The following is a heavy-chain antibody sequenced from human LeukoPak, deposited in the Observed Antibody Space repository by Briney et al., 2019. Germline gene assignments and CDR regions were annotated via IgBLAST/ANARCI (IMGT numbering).Heavy chain of an antibody. Sequence: SETLSLTCTVSGGSISSSSYYWGWIRQPPGKGLEWIGSIYYSGSTYYNPSLKSRVTISVDTSKNQFSLKLSSVTAADTAVYYCARGTMVRGVNAFDYWGQGTLVTVSS. CDR2: IYYSGST. J-gene: IGHJ4*02. CDR3: ARGTMVRGVNAFDY. D-gene: IGHD3-10*01. CDR1: GGSISSSSYY. V-gene: IGHV4-39*01.